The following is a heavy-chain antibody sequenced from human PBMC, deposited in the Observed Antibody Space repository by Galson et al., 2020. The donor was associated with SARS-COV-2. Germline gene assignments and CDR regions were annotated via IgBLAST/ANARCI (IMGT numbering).Heavy chain of an antibody. CDR1: GGSISSASYY. CDR3: ARGLNGGGVDC. CDR2: IYPSGST. D-gene: IGHD7-27*01. Sequence: SETLSLTCTVSGGSISSASYYWSWIRQSAGKGLEWIGRIYPSGSTNYNPPLKSRVTISIDTSNNQFSLKRSSVTAADTAVYYCARGLNGGGVDCGGQGTLVTVSS. J-gene: IGHJ4*02. V-gene: IGHV4-61*02.